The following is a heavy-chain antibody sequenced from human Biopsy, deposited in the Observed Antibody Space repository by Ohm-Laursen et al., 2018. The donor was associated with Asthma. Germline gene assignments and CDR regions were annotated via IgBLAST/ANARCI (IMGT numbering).Heavy chain of an antibody. J-gene: IGHJ4*02. D-gene: IGHD6-13*01. Sequence: SLRLSCSASGRHFGSYNMHWARQAPGKGLEWVAVITFDGSTQHYGDTVKGRFTISRDNSKNMLFLQMNSLRAEDTAVYYCLRDTLGYYFDIWGQGTQVTVSS. CDR2: ITFDGSTQ. V-gene: IGHV3-30-3*01. CDR1: GRHFGSYN. CDR3: LRDTLGYYFDI.